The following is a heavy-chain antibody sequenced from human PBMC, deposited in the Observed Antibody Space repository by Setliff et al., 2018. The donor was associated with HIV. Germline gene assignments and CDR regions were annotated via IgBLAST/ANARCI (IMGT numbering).Heavy chain of an antibody. CDR3: ARDSGDDYSDYYYYGMDV. V-gene: IGHV1-3*01. CDR1: GYTFTNYA. D-gene: IGHD4-4*01. CDR2: INAGNGDT. Sequence: ASVKVSCKASGYTFTNYAMHWVRQAPGQRLKWMGWINAGNGDTKYSQKFQGRVTFTWDTSASTAYMELSSLRSEDTALYYCARDSGDDYSDYYYYGMDVWGQGTTVTVSS. J-gene: IGHJ6*02.